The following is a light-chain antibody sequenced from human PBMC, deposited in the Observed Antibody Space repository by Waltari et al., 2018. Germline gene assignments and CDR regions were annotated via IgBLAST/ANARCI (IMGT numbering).Light chain of an antibody. Sequence: EIELTQSPGTLSLSPGERATLSCRASQSVSSRHLAWYQHGPGQAPRLLIIAASTRATGIPDRFSGSGSGTDFTPTISRLEPEDFAVYYCQHYATSPEMYTFGQGTKLEIK. J-gene: IGKJ2*01. CDR3: QHYATSPEMYT. V-gene: IGKV3-20*01. CDR1: QSVSSRH. CDR2: AAS.